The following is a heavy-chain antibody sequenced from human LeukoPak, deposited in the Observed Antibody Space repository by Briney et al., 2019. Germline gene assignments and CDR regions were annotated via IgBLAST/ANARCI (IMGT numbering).Heavy chain of an antibody. J-gene: IGHJ4*02. D-gene: IGHD1-26*01. Sequence: GGSLRLPCAASGFTFDDYAMHWVRQAPGKGLEWVSGISWNSGSIGYADSVKGRFTISRDNAKNSLYLQMNSLRAEDTALYYCAKGEVGAGDYWGQGTLVTVSS. CDR1: GFTFDDYA. CDR3: AKGEVGAGDY. V-gene: IGHV3-9*01. CDR2: ISWNSGSI.